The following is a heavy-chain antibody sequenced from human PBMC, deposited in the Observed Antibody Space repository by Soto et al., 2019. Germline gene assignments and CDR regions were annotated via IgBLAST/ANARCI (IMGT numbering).Heavy chain of an antibody. D-gene: IGHD3-22*01. Sequence: SETLSLTCTVSGGSISSYYWSWIRQPPGKGLEWIGYIYYSGSTNYNPSLKSRVTISVDTSKNQFSLKLSSVTAADTAVYYCARTLLYYYDSSAYYFDYWGQGTLVTVSS. CDR2: IYYSGST. J-gene: IGHJ4*02. V-gene: IGHV4-59*01. CDR3: ARTLLYYYDSSAYYFDY. CDR1: GGSISSYY.